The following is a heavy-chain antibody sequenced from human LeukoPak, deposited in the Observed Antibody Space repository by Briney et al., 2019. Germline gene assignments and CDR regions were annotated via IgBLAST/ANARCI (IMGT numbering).Heavy chain of an antibody. Sequence: GGSLRLSCAASGFTFSSYAMHWVRQAPGKGLEWVAVISYDGSNKYYADSVKGRFTISRDNSKNTLYLQMNSLRAEDTAVYYCARPSTDDYGEEGYYFDYWGQGTLVTVSS. V-gene: IGHV3-30-3*01. CDR3: ARPSTDDYGEEGYYFDY. CDR1: GFTFSSYA. J-gene: IGHJ4*02. D-gene: IGHD4-17*01. CDR2: ISYDGSNK.